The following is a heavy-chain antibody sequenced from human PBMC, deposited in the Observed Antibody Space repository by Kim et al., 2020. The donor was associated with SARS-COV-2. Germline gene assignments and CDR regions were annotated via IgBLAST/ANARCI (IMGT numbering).Heavy chain of an antibody. V-gene: IGHV3-7*05. J-gene: IGHJ3*02. CDR2: IKQDGSEK. D-gene: IGHD3-10*01. Sequence: GGSLRLSCAASGFTFSSYWMNWVRQAPGKGLEWVAKIKQDGSEKYYVDFVKGRFTISRDNAKNSLYLQMNSLRAEDTALYYCARDRTALRGVDDASDIWGQGTMVTVSS. CDR1: GFTFSSYW. CDR3: ARDRTALRGVDDASDI.